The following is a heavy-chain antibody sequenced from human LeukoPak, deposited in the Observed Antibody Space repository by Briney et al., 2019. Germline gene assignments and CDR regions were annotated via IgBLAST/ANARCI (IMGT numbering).Heavy chain of an antibody. J-gene: IGHJ6*03. CDR3: ARAVYGSGSYYIFHYYYYMDV. V-gene: IGHV1-18*01. CDR2: ISAYNGNT. CDR1: GYTFTSYG. Sequence: ASVKVSCKASGYTFTSYGISWVRQAPGQGLEWMGWISAYNGNTNYAQKLQGRVTMTTDTPTSTAYMELRSLRSDDTAVYYCARAVYGSGSYYIFHYYYYMDVWGKGTTVTVSS. D-gene: IGHD3-10*01.